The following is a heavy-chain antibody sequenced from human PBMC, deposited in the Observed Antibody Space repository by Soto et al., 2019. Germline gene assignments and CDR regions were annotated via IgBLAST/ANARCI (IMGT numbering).Heavy chain of an antibody. Sequence: KPSETLSLTCAVSGGSISSSNWWSWVRQPPGKGLEWIGEIYHSGSTNYNPSLKSRVTISVDKSKNQFSLKLSSVTAADTAVYYCARGPPYYDFWSGTEGGMDVWGQGTTVTVSS. CDR2: IYHSGST. V-gene: IGHV4-4*02. J-gene: IGHJ6*02. D-gene: IGHD3-3*01. CDR3: ARGPPYYDFWSGTEGGMDV. CDR1: GGSISSSNW.